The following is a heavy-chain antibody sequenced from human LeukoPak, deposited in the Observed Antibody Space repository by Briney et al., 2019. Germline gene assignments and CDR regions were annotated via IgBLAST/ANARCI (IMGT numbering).Heavy chain of an antibody. CDR2: IYYSGST. J-gene: IGHJ6*02. CDR1: GGSISSGDYY. V-gene: IGHV4-30-4*01. D-gene: IGHD3-10*01. CDR3: ARDQLNYYGSGSYFRVVDYYGMDV. Sequence: PTETLSLTCTVSGGSISSGDYYWSWIHQPPGKGLEWIGYIYYSGSTYYNPSLKSRVTISVDTSKNQFSLKLSSVTAADTAVYYCARDQLNYYGSGSYFRVVDYYGMDVWGQGTTVTVSS.